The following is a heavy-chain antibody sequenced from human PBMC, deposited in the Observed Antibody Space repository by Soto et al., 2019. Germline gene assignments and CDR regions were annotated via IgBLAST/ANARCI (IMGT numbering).Heavy chain of an antibody. CDR1: GFTFSSYG. J-gene: IGHJ4*02. CDR2: ISYDGSNK. Sequence: QVQLVESGGGVVQPGRSLRLSCAASGFTFSSYGMHWVRQAPGKGLEWVAVISYDGSNKYYADSVKGRFTISRDNSKNTLYLQMNSLRAEDTAVYYCAKPFDYWGQGTLVIVSS. V-gene: IGHV3-30*18. CDR3: AKPFDY.